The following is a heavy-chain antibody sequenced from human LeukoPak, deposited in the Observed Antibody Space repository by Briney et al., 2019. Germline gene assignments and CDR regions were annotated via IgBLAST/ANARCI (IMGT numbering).Heavy chain of an antibody. CDR1: GCTFTSYD. D-gene: IGHD3-22*01. CDR3: ARFYYDSSGYVDY. Sequence: ASVKVSCKASGCTFTSYDINWVRQATGQGLEWMGWMNPNSGNTGYAQKFQGRVTMNRNTSISTAYMELSSLRSEDTAVYYCARFYYDSSGYVDYWGQGTLVTVSS. V-gene: IGHV1-8*01. J-gene: IGHJ4*02. CDR2: MNPNSGNT.